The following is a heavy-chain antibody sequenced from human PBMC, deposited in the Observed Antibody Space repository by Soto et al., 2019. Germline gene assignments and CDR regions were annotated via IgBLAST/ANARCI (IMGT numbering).Heavy chain of an antibody. J-gene: IGHJ4*02. CDR1: GFTFSSYG. D-gene: IGHD3-22*01. Sequence: QVQLVESGGGVVQPGRSLRLSCAASGFTFSSYGMHWVRQAPGKGLEWVAVISYDGSNKYYAASVKGRFTISRDNSKNTLYLQMNSLRAEDKAVYYCAKEWVYDSSGWSFDYWGQGTLVTASS. CDR3: AKEWVYDSSGWSFDY. CDR2: ISYDGSNK. V-gene: IGHV3-30*18.